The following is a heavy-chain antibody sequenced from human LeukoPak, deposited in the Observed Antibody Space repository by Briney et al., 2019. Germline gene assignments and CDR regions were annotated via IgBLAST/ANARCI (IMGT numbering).Heavy chain of an antibody. V-gene: IGHV1-46*01. CDR1: GYTFTSYY. CDR2: INPSGGST. Sequence: ASVKVSCKAPGYTFTSYYMHWVRQAPGQGLEWMGIINPSGGSTSYAQKFQGRVTITRDTSTSTVYMELSSLRSEDTAVYYCARVGYCSSTSCYTGAFDIWGQGTMVTVSS. CDR3: ARVGYCSSTSCYTGAFDI. D-gene: IGHD2-2*02. J-gene: IGHJ3*02.